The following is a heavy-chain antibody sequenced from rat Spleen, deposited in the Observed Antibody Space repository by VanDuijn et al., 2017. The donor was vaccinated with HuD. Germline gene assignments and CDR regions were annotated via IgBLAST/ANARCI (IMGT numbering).Heavy chain of an antibody. V-gene: IGHV2S12*01. J-gene: IGHJ2*01. CDR3: TRGRSGDGYYFDY. CDR2: ISSGGST. D-gene: IGHD1-1*01. Sequence: QVHLKESGPGLVQSSQTLSLTCTVFGFSLTTNGVSWVRQPPGEGLEWVAAISSGGSTYYNSALKSRLSISRDTSKSQVFLKMNSLQTEDTATYFCTRGRSGDGYYFDYWGQGVMVTVSS. CDR1: GFSLTTNG.